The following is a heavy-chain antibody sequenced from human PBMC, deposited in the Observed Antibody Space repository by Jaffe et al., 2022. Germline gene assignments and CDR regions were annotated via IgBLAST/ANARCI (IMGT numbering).Heavy chain of an antibody. CDR3: ARATDYGDYPAYYYYYMDV. Sequence: QVQLVQSGAEVKKPGASVKVSCKASGYTFTGYYMHWVRQAPGQGLEWMGRINPNSGGTNYAQKFQGRVTMTRDTSISTAYMELSRLRSDDTAVYYCARATDYGDYPAYYYYYMDVWGKGTTVTVSS. CDR1: GYTFTGYY. V-gene: IGHV1-2*06. D-gene: IGHD4-17*01. CDR2: INPNSGGT. J-gene: IGHJ6*03.